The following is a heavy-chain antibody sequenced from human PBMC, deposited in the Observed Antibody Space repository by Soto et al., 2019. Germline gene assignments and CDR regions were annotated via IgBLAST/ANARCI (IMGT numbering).Heavy chain of an antibody. Sequence: EVQLLESGGGLVQPGGSLRLSCAASGFTFRTYAMSWVRQAPGKGLEWVSAISDSGGSTYYADSVKGRFTISRDNSKNTLYLQMNSLRAEDTAVYYCAKEGGFCSGICCPRRVDYWGQGTLVTVSS. CDR1: GFTFRTYA. CDR3: AKEGGFCSGICCPRRVDY. J-gene: IGHJ4*02. V-gene: IGHV3-23*01. D-gene: IGHD2-2*01. CDR2: ISDSGGST.